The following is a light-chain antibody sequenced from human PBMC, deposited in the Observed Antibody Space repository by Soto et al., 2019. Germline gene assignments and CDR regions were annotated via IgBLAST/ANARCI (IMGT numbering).Light chain of an antibody. CDR3: NSYTTSNTRQIV. Sequence: QSALTQPASVSGSPGQSIPSSCTGTSSDVGGYNYVSWYQQHPGKAPKFMIYDVSNRPSGVSTRFSGSKSGNTASLTISGLQAEDEADYYCNSYTTSNTRQIVFGTGTQVTVL. V-gene: IGLV2-14*01. J-gene: IGLJ1*01. CDR2: DVS. CDR1: SSDVGGYNY.